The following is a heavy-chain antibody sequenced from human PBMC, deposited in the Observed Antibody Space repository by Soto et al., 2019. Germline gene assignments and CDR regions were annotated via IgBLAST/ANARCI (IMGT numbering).Heavy chain of an antibody. V-gene: IGHV3-48*02. CDR3: ARDQDIVVAPGAYGMDV. CDR1: GFIFRSYS. D-gene: IGHD2-2*01. CDR2: ISSSSRIT. Sequence: PGGSLRLSCAASGFIFRSYSLNWVRQVPGKGLEWLSYISSSSRITYYADSVKGRFTVSRDNAKNSLYLQMNSLREEDTAVYYCARDQDIVVAPGAYGMDVWGQGATVTVSS. J-gene: IGHJ6*02.